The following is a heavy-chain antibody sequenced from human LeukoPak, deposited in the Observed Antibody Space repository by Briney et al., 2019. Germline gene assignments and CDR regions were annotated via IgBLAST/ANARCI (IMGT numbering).Heavy chain of an antibody. CDR1: GFTFGDYA. CDR2: IRSKAYGGTT. Sequence: GGSLRLSCTASGFTFGDYAMSWFRQAPGKGLEWVGFIRSKAYGGTTEYAASVKGRFTISRDDSKSIAYLQMNSLKTEDTAVYYCTRGRDSSSWYPNFDYWGQGTLVTVSS. CDR3: TRGRDSSSWYPNFDY. V-gene: IGHV3-49*03. J-gene: IGHJ4*02. D-gene: IGHD6-13*01.